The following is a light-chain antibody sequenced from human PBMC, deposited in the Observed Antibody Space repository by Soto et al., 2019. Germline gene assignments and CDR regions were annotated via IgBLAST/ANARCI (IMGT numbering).Light chain of an antibody. V-gene: IGLV2-8*01. Sequence: QSVLTQPPSASGSPGQSVTISCTGTINDVGGYHYVSWYQQYPGEAPKLMIYEVVKRPSGVPDRFSGSKSGNTASLTVSGLQAEDEADYYCCSYAGHTNVLFGGGTKLTVL. CDR3: CSYAGHTNVL. J-gene: IGLJ2*01. CDR1: INDVGGYHY. CDR2: EVV.